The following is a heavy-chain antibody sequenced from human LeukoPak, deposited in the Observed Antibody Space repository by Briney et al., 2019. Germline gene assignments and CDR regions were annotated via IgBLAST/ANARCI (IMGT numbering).Heavy chain of an antibody. D-gene: IGHD3-10*01. CDR3: ARLSHTVRGVNFDY. V-gene: IGHV4-39*01. Sequence: SETLSLTCTVSGGSISSSSYYWGWIRQPPGKGLEWIGSSYYSGSTYYNPSLKSRVTISVDTSKNQFSLKLSSVTAADTAVYYCARLSHTVRGVNFDYWGQGTLVTVSS. J-gene: IGHJ4*02. CDR2: SYYSGST. CDR1: GGSISSSSYY.